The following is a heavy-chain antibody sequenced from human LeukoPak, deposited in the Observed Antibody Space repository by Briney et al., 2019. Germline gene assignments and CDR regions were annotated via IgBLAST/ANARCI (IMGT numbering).Heavy chain of an antibody. D-gene: IGHD3-22*01. CDR2: ISGSGGST. Sequence: PGGSLRLSCAASGFTFSNYAMSWVRQAPGKGLEWVSVISGSGGSTSYADSVKGRFTISRDNSKNTLYLQMKSLRAEDTAVYYCAKDWTYYDDMSGYYPTANSDYWGQGTLVTVSS. CDR1: GFTFSNYA. CDR3: AKDWTYYDDMSGYYPTANSDY. J-gene: IGHJ4*02. V-gene: IGHV3-23*01.